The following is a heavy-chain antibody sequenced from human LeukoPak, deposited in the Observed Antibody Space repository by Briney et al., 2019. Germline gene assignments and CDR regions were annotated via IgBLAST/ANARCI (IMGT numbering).Heavy chain of an antibody. CDR3: AKGPEGRYFDWLLGMDY. Sequence: GGSLRLSCADSGFTFSSYGMHWVRQAPGKGLEWVAVISYDGSNKYYADSVKGRFTISRDNSKNTLYLQMNSLRAEDTAVYYCAKGPEGRYFDWLLGMDYWGQGTLVTVSS. CDR1: GFTFSSYG. CDR2: ISYDGSNK. V-gene: IGHV3-30*18. J-gene: IGHJ4*02. D-gene: IGHD3-9*01.